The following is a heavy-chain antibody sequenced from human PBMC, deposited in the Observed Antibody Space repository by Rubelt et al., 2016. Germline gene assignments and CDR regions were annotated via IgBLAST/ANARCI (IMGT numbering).Heavy chain of an antibody. Sequence: QVQLQQWGAGLLKPSETLSLTCAVYGGSFSGYSWNWIRQPPGKGLEWIGEINHSGNTYYNPSLKGRGTMSVDTSRNQFYVKLGSVTAADTAVYYGASLRFPRDNWFDTWGQGTLVTVSS. CDR1: GGSFSGYS. D-gene: IGHD3-3*01. V-gene: IGHV4-34*01. J-gene: IGHJ5*02. CDR2: INHSGNT. CDR3: ASLRFPRDNWFDT.